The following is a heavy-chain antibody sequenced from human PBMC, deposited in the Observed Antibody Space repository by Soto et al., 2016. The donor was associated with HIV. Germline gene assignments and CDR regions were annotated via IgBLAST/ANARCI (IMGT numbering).Heavy chain of an antibody. V-gene: IGHV3-15*01. J-gene: IGHJ5*02. CDR2: IKSKSDGGTV. D-gene: IGHD3-9*01. Sequence: EVQLVEYGGGLAKPGESLRLSCVASGFTFANAWMSWVRQAPGKGLEWVGRIKSKSDGGTVDYAAPVKGRFTISRDDSKSTLFLQMNSLKIEDTALYYCITDPIRDVGFGLVRYFEWFDHWGQGTLVTVSS. CDR1: GFTFANAW. CDR3: ITDPIRDVGFGLVRYFEWFDH.